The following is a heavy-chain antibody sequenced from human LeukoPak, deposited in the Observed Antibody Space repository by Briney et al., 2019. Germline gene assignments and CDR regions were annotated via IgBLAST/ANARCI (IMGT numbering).Heavy chain of an antibody. CDR1: GFTFSDYY. Sequence: GGSLRLSCAASGFTFSDYYMSWIRQAPGKGLEWVSYISSSGSTIYYADSVKGRFTISRDNAKNSLYLQMNSLRAEDTAVYYCARDRGVPPREGWYLDLWGRGTLVTVSS. CDR3: ARDRGVPPREGWYLDL. CDR2: ISSSGSTI. J-gene: IGHJ2*01. V-gene: IGHV3-11*01. D-gene: IGHD3-10*01.